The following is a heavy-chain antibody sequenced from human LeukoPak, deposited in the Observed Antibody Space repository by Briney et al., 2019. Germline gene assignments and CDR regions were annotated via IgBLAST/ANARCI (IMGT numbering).Heavy chain of an antibody. D-gene: IGHD3/OR15-3a*01. Sequence: GPLRLSCAASGFIFSSYAMSWVRQAPGKGLEWVSAISGSGGSTYYADSVKGRFTISRDNSKNTLYLQMNSLRAEDTAVYYCAKAPQSRGLGTFDYWGQGTLVTVSS. V-gene: IGHV3-23*01. CDR1: GFIFSSYA. CDR3: AKAPQSRGLGTFDY. CDR2: ISGSGGST. J-gene: IGHJ4*02.